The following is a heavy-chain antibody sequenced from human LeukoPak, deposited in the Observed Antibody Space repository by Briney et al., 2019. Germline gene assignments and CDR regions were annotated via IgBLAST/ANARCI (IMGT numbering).Heavy chain of an antibody. V-gene: IGHV4-34*01. CDR1: GGSFSGYN. CDR3: ARGPNLTGYAFDI. J-gene: IGHJ3*02. D-gene: IGHD3-9*01. Sequence: KPSETLSLTCAVYGGSFSGYNWSWIRQPPGKGLEWIGEINHSGSTNYNPSLKSRVTISVDTSKNQFSLKLSSVTAADTAVYYCARGPNLTGYAFDIWGQGTMVTVSS. CDR2: INHSGST.